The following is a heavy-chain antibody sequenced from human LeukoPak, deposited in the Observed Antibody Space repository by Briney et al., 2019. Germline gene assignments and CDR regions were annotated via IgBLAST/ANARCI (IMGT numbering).Heavy chain of an antibody. J-gene: IGHJ6*02. CDR3: VKDIRVPDDYGDYYYYGMDV. CDR2: ISGDGGST. CDR1: GITLSNYG. D-gene: IGHD4-17*01. V-gene: IGHV3-43*02. Sequence: GGSLRLSCAVSGITLSNYGMSWVRQAPGKGLEWVSLISGDGGSTYYADSVKGRFTISRDNSKNSLYLQMNSLRTEDTALYYCVKDIRVPDDYGDYYYYGMDVWGQGTTVTVSS.